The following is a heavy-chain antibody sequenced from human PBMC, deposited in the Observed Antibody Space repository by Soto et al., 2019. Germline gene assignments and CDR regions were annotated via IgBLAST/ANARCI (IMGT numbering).Heavy chain of an antibody. D-gene: IGHD3-3*01. CDR1: GGPISRTYW. V-gene: IGHV4-4*02. J-gene: IGHJ6*02. Sequence: QVQLQESGPGLVKPSGTLSLTCAVSGGPISRTYWWSWLRLPPEKGLEWIGEMSHGGDTNYNPSLKSRIVRSLDKSKNQFSLKLTSVTAADTAGYYCATQTISYTWDVWGQGTTVIVSS. CDR3: ATQTISYTWDV. CDR2: MSHGGDT.